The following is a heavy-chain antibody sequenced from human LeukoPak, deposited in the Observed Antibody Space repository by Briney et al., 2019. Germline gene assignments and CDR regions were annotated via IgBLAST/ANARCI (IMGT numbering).Heavy chain of an antibody. CDR2: ISSSSSYT. Sequence: PGGSLRLSCAASGFTFSDYYMSWIRQAPGKGLEWVSYISSSSSYTNYADSVKGRFTISRDNAKNSLYLRMNSLRAEDTAVYYCARGDYDILTGYYGYWGQGTLVTVSS. V-gene: IGHV3-11*05. CDR3: ARGDYDILTGYYGY. J-gene: IGHJ4*02. D-gene: IGHD3-9*01. CDR1: GFTFSDYY.